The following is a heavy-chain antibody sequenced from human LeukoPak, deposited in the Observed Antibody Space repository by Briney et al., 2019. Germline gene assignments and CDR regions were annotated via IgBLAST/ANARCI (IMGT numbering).Heavy chain of an antibody. CDR1: GGSISSGSYY. D-gene: IGHD3-9*01. Sequence: PSETLSLTCTVSGGSISSGSYYWSWIRQPAGKGLEWIGRIYTSGSTNYNPSLKSRVTISVDTSKNQFSLKLSSVTAADTAVYYCARGDDILTGTNWFDPWGQGTLVTVSS. CDR3: ARGDDILTGTNWFDP. V-gene: IGHV4-61*02. CDR2: IYTSGST. J-gene: IGHJ5*02.